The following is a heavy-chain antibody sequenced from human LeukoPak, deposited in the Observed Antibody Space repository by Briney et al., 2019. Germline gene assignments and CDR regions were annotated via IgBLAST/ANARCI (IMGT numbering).Heavy chain of an antibody. CDR1: GYTFTGYY. V-gene: IGHV1-2*02. CDR2: INPNSGGT. J-gene: IGHJ4*02. D-gene: IGHD2-21*01. Sequence: ASVKVSCKASGYTFTGYYMHWVRQAPGHGLEWMGWINPNSGGTNYAQKFQGRVTMTRDTSISTAYMELSRLRSDDTAVYYCAREGGIGQYYFDYWGQGALVTVSS. CDR3: AREGGIGQYYFDY.